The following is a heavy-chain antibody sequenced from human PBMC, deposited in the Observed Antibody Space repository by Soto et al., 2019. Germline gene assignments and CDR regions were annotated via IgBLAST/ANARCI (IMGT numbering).Heavy chain of an antibody. CDR1: GYSFTSYW. J-gene: IGHJ3*02. CDR3: ASTAGLRSRWEAFGI. CDR2: IDPSDSYT. V-gene: IGHV5-10-1*01. D-gene: IGHD1-26*01. Sequence: GESLKISCKGSGYSFTSYWISWVRLMPGKGPECMGSIDPSDSYTNYIPSFQGHVTISADKSINTVYLQGASLKASDTSMYNCASTAGLRSRWEAFGIWRQGIMVTVSS.